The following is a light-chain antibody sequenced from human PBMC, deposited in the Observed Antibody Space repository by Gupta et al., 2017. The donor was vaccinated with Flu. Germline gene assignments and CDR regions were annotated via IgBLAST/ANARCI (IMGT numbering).Light chain of an antibody. V-gene: IGLV2-23*02. CDR3: CSYAGTSTWV. CDR2: EVT. Sequence: QSALTQPASVSGSPGQSIPISCTGTSSDVGSYNFVSWYQQHPGKVPKLIIYEVTKRPSGVSNRFSGSKSGNTASLTISGLQAVDETDYYCCSYAGTSTWVFGGGTKVTVL. J-gene: IGLJ3*02. CDR1: SSDVGSYNF.